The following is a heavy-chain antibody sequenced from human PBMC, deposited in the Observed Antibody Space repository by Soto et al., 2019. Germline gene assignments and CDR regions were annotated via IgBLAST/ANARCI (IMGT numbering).Heavy chain of an antibody. D-gene: IGHD3-9*01. CDR3: ASAYDILTGCYKVSNWFYP. V-gene: IGHV4-39*01. Sequence: SETLSLTCTVSGGSISSSSYYWCWIRQPPGKGLEWIGSIYYSGSTYYNPSLKSRVTISVDTSKNQFSLKLSSVTAADTAVYYCASAYDILTGCYKVSNWFYPWGQGTLVTVSS. J-gene: IGHJ5*02. CDR2: IYYSGST. CDR1: GGSISSSSYY.